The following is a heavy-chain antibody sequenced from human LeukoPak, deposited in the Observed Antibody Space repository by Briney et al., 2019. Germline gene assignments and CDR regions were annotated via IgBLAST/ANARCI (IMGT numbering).Heavy chain of an antibody. D-gene: IGHD6-19*01. J-gene: IGHJ4*02. CDR1: GYTFTSYD. V-gene: IGHV1-8*01. CDR2: MNTNSGNT. CDR3: AKGSGWYGVIDY. Sequence: ASVKVSCKASGYTFTSYDINWVRQATGQGLEWMGWMNTNSGNTGYAQKFQGRVTMTRNTSISTAYMELSSLRSEDTAVYYCAKGSGWYGVIDYWGQGTLVTVSS.